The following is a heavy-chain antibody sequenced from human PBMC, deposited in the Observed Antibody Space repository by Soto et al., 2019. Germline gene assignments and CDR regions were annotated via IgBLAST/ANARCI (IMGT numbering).Heavy chain of an antibody. J-gene: IGHJ6*02. V-gene: IGHV1-69*13. CDR2: IIPIFGTA. D-gene: IGHD4-17*01. CDR1: GGTFSSYA. Sequence: SVKVSCKASGGTFSSYAISWVRQAPGQGLEWMGGIIPIFGTANYAQKFQGRVTITADESTSTAYMELSSLRSEDTAVYYCARVGTVTFYYYYGMDVWGQGTTVTVSS. CDR3: ARVGTVTFYYYYGMDV.